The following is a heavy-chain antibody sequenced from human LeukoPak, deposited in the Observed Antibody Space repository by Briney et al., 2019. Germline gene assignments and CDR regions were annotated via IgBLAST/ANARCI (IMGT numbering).Heavy chain of an antibody. Sequence: GGSLRLSCAASGFTFSDYYMSWIRQAPGKGLEWVSYISSSGSTIYYADSVKGRFTISRDNAKNPLYLQMNSLRAEDTAVYYCARDPMPYYYGSGREYYFDYWGQGTLVTVSS. V-gene: IGHV3-11*01. CDR1: GFTFSDYY. CDR2: ISSSGSTI. J-gene: IGHJ4*02. CDR3: ARDPMPYYYGSGREYYFDY. D-gene: IGHD3-10*01.